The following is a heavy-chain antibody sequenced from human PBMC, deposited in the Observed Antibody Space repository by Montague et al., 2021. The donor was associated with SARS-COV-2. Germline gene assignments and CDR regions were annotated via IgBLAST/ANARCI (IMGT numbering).Heavy chain of an antibody. J-gene: IGHJ6*02. D-gene: IGHD4-17*01. CDR1: GGSFSGYY. CDR3: ARGRAVTTFYYYYYGMDV. V-gene: IGHV4-34*01. Sequence: SETLSLTCAVYGGSFSGYYWSRIRQPPGKGLEWIGEINHSGGTNYNPSLKSRVTISVDTSKNQFSLKLSSVTAADTAVYYCARGRAVTTFYYYYYGMDVWGQGTAVTVSS. CDR2: INHSGGT.